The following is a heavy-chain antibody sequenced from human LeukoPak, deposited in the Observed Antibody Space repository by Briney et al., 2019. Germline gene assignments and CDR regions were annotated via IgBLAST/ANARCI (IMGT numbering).Heavy chain of an antibody. J-gene: IGHJ4*02. CDR2: ISNDGSHK. CDR1: GFTFSSYG. V-gene: IGHV3-30*18. D-gene: IGHD3-22*01. Sequence: GGSLRLSCAASGFTFSSYGIHWVRQAPGKGLEWVAAISNDGSHKSYADSVKGRFTISRDNSKNTLYLQMNSLRAEDTAVYYCAKDKGIVVVTDYFDYWGQGTLVTVSS. CDR3: AKDKGIVVVTDYFDY.